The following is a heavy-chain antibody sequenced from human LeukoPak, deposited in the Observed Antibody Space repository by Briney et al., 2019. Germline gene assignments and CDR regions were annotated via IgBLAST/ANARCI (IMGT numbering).Heavy chain of an antibody. Sequence: ASVTVSCTASGGTFSIYAISWVRQAPGQGLEWMGGIIPIFGTANYAQKFQGRVTITADESTSTAYMELSSLRSEDTAVYYCARGDSGYDVFDYWGQGTLVTVSS. CDR3: ARGDSGYDVFDY. J-gene: IGHJ4*02. CDR1: GGTFSIYA. CDR2: IIPIFGTA. D-gene: IGHD5-12*01. V-gene: IGHV1-69*13.